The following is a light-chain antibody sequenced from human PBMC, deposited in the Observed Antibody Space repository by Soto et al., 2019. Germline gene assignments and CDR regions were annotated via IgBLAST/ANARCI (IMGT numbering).Light chain of an antibody. CDR3: QQYSSPPRT. Sequence: EIVLTQSPGSLSLSPGERATLSCRASQSVSSYLAWYQQKPGQAPRLLIYGASSRATGFPDRFSGSGSGTDFSLTISRLEPEESAVYYCQQYSSPPRTFGQGTKVEI. CDR1: QSVSSY. CDR2: GAS. J-gene: IGKJ1*01. V-gene: IGKV3-20*01.